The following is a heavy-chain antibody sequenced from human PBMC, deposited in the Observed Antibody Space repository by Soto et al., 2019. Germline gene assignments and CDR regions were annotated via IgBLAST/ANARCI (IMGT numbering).Heavy chain of an antibody. Sequence: GGSLRLSCAASGFTFSSYWMSWVRQAPWKGLEWVANIKQDGSEKYYVDSVKGRFTISRDNAKNSLYLQMNSLRAEDTAVYYCARDSGYEPGYYYYYYYMDVWGKGTTVTVSS. D-gene: IGHD5-12*01. V-gene: IGHV3-7*01. CDR2: IKQDGSEK. CDR3: ARDSGYEPGYYYYYYYMDV. CDR1: GFTFSSYW. J-gene: IGHJ6*03.